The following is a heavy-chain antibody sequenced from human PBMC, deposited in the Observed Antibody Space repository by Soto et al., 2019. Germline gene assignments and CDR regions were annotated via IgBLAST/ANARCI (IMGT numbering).Heavy chain of an antibody. V-gene: IGHV4-61*08. Sequence: PSETLSLTCSVSGDSVSSGAYYWSWIRQPPGKGLEWIGYVYYSGSTSYNPSLETGVTISVDTSKNQFSLKLTSVTPADTAIYYGERVKRSTGRLAPGGQEPLVTVSS. CDR3: ERVKRSTGRLAP. D-gene: IGHD2-8*02. J-gene: IGHJ5*02. CDR1: GDSVSSGAYY. CDR2: VYYSGST.